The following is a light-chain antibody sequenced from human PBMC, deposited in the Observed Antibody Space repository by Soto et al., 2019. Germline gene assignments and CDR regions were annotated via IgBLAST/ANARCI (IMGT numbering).Light chain of an antibody. Sequence: EIVLTQSPGSLSLSPGERATLSCRASQSVTNNYLAWYQQKPGQAPRLLIYGASSRATAIPDRFSGSGSGTDFTLTISRLEPEDFAVYYCQQHGSSPLTFGGGTRVEI. J-gene: IGKJ4*01. CDR3: QQHGSSPLT. CDR1: QSVTNNY. CDR2: GAS. V-gene: IGKV3-20*01.